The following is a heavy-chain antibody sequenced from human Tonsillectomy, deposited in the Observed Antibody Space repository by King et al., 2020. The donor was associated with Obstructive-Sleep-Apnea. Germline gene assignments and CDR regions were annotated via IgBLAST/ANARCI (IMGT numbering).Heavy chain of an antibody. CDR2: ISYRGGGT. V-gene: IGHV3-23*04. CDR1: GFTLRSYA. CDR3: ATPALGDFDYYGLDV. J-gene: IGHJ6*02. D-gene: IGHD2-2*01. Sequence: DVQLVESGGGLVQPGGSLRLSCAASGFTLRSYAMSWVRRAPGKGLEWVSGISYRGGGTFYADSVKGRFTLSRENYNNTTYLQMNSLRADDTAIYYCATPALGDFDYYGLDVWGQGTTVTVFS.